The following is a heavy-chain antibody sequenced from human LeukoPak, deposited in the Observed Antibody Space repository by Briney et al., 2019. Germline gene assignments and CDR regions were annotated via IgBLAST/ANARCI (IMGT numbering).Heavy chain of an antibody. V-gene: IGHV4-39*02. J-gene: IGHJ4*02. CDR1: SGFISRTTNY. CDR3: ARGYYASGNAFDF. CDR2: IYYSGST. D-gene: IGHD3-10*01. Sequence: SGTLSLTCTVSSGFISRTTNYWGWIRQPPGKGLEWIGSIYYSGSTHYNPSLKSRVTISLDTSKNHFSLRLTSVTAADTAVYYCARGYYASGNAFDFWGQGTLVTVSS.